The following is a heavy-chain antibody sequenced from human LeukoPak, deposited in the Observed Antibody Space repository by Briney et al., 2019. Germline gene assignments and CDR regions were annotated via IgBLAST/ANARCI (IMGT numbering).Heavy chain of an antibody. Sequence: GGSLRLSCAASGFTFSSYSMNWVRQAPGKGLEWVSYISSSSSTIYYADSVKGRFTISRDNAKNSLYLQMNSLRAEDTAVYYCAREPTMVRGVYGAFDIWGQGTMVTVSS. V-gene: IGHV3-48*04. CDR1: GFTFSSYS. CDR3: AREPTMVRGVYGAFDI. CDR2: ISSSSSTI. J-gene: IGHJ3*02. D-gene: IGHD3-10*01.